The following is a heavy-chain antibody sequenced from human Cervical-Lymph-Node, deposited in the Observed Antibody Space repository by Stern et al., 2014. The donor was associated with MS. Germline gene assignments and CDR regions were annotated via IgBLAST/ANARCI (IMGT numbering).Heavy chain of an antibody. D-gene: IGHD2-2*01. Sequence: QVQLVQSGGGVVQPGRSLRLSCAASGFSFSSFAMHWVRQAPGKGLEWVAVIWYDGSATYYTDSVKGRFTISRDNSKNTLSLQMNSLRAEDTAVYYCARDTAAVAVPGAVQMGLDYWGQGTLVSVSS. CDR3: ARDTAAVAVPGAVQMGLDY. J-gene: IGHJ4*02. CDR1: GFSFSSFA. CDR2: IWYDGSAT. V-gene: IGHV3-33*01.